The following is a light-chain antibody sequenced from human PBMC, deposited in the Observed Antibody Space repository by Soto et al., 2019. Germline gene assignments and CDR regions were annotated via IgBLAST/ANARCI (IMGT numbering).Light chain of an antibody. J-gene: IGLJ2*01. V-gene: IGLV1-44*01. CDR3: ATWHDSLYGPV. CDR2: SDD. Sequence: QSVLTQAPSASGTPGQWVTISCSGSTSNIGGNAVSWYQQLPGTAPRLLIYSDDQRPSGVPDRFSGSKSGTSASLAISGLQSEDEADYYCATWHDSLYGPVFGGGTKVTVL. CDR1: TSNIGGNA.